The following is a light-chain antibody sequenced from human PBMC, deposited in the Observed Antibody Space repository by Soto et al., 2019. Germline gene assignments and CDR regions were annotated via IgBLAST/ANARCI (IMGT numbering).Light chain of an antibody. CDR2: DAS. CDR1: QSISIL. CDR3: QQYNGYSTWT. V-gene: IGKV1-5*01. Sequence: DIQLTQSPSTLSASVGDRITLTCRASQSISILLAWYQQTPGKAPKMLIWDASRLQTGVPSRFSGSGSGTEFTLTISGLQPDDFATYYCQQYNGYSTWTFGQGTRVETK. J-gene: IGKJ1*01.